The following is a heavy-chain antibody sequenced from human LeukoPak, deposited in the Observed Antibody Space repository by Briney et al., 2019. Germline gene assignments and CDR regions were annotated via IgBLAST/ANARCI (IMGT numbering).Heavy chain of an antibody. J-gene: IGHJ3*02. D-gene: IGHD3-10*01. V-gene: IGHV3-30*18. CDR2: ISYDGSNK. CDR1: GFTFSNYW. CDR3: AKASGVPWADYAFDI. Sequence: PGESLRLSCAASGFTFSNYWMGWVRQAPGKGLEWVAVISYDGSNKYYADSVKGRITISRDNSKNTLYLQMNSLRAEDTAVYYCAKASGVPWADYAFDIWGQGTMVTVSS.